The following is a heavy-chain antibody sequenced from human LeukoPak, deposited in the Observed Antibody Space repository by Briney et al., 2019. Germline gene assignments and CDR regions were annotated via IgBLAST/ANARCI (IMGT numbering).Heavy chain of an antibody. V-gene: IGHV3-53*01. CDR1: GIAVTGNY. CDR2: ISINTDT. J-gene: IGHJ4*02. CDR3: AIAQSWDELFDS. Sequence: GGSLTLSCAASGIAVTGNYMSWVRQPPGKGLEWVSFISINTDTFYADSVRGRFPISRDSSENTLFLQMNSLRDEDSAVYYCAIAQSWDELFDSWGQGTLVTVSS. D-gene: IGHD1-26*01.